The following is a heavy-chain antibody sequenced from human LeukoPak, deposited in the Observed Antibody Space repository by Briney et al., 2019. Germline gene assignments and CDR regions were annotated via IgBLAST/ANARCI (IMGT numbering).Heavy chain of an antibody. J-gene: IGHJ6*04. CDR3: ARESPYGMDV. CDR2: IYYSGST. CDR1: GGSVSSGSYY. Sequence: SETLSLTCTVSGGSVSSGSYYWSWIRQPPGTGLEWIGYIYYSGSTNYNPSLKSRVTISVDTPKNQFSLKLSSVTAADTAVHYCARESPYGMDVWGKGTTVTVSS. V-gene: IGHV4-61*01.